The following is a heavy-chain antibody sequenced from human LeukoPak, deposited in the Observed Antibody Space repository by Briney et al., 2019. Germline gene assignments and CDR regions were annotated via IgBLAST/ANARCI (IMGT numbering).Heavy chain of an antibody. CDR3: ARVDRERRTSCFDY. Sequence: SETLSLTCAVYGGSFSGYYWSWIRQPPGKGLEWIGEINHSGSTNYNPSLKSRVTISVDTSKNQFSLKLSSVTAADTAVYYCARVDRERRTSCFDYWGQGTLVTVSS. V-gene: IGHV4-34*01. J-gene: IGHJ4*02. CDR1: GGSFSGYY. CDR2: INHSGST. D-gene: IGHD2-2*01.